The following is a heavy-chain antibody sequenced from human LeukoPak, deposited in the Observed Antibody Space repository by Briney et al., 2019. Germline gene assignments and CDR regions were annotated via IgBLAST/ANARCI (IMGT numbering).Heavy chain of an antibody. CDR1: GFTFSSYA. V-gene: IGHV3-23*01. Sequence: GGSLRLSCAASGFTFSSYAMSWVRQAPGKGLEWVSGISGNGVNTYHADSVKGRFTTSRDNSKNTLYLQMNSLRVEDTAVYYCAKPMCSSTSCYRYFDYWGQGSPVTVSS. J-gene: IGHJ4*02. CDR3: AKPMCSSTSCYRYFDY. CDR2: ISGNGVNT. D-gene: IGHD2-2*01.